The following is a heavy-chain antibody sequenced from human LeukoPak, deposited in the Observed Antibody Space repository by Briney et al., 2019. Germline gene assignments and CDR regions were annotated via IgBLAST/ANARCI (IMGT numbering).Heavy chain of an antibody. CDR1: GFTFSSYG. CDR3: ARDRNDILTGNFYGMDV. D-gene: IGHD3-9*01. V-gene: IGHV3-30*02. J-gene: IGHJ6*02. CDR2: IRYDGSNK. Sequence: GGSLRLSCAASGFTFSSYGMHWVRQAPGKGLEWVTFIRYDGSNKYYADSVKGRFTISRDNSKNTLYLQMNSLRAEDTAVYYCARDRNDILTGNFYGMDVWGQGTTVTVSS.